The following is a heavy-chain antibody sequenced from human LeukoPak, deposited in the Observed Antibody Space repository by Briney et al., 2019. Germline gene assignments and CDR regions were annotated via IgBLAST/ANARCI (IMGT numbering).Heavy chain of an antibody. D-gene: IGHD2-2*01. J-gene: IGHJ3*02. CDR3: ARDREGYCSSTSCYRSAFDI. CDR1: GYSISSGYH. CDR2: IYHSGST. Sequence: SETLSLTCTVSGYSISSGYHWGWVRQPPGKGLEWIGSIYHSGSTYYNPSLKGRVTISVDTSKNQFSLKLNSMTAADTAVYYCARDREGYCSSTSCYRSAFDIWGQGTMVTVSS. V-gene: IGHV4-38-2*02.